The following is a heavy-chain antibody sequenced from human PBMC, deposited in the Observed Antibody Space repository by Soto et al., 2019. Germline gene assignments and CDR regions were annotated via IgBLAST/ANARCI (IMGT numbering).Heavy chain of an antibody. CDR3: ANLWGDGYNLGQDYNGMDV. CDR1: GFSFENYG. Sequence: QEQMVESGGGVVQPGRSLRLSCAASGFSFENYGMHWVRQAPGRGLEWVAIIWYDGSLQYYAAAVKGRFTMSRDNSKNTLYLEMNSLRAEDTAVYYCANLWGDGYNLGQDYNGMDVWGQGTTVIVSS. CDR2: IWYDGSLQ. J-gene: IGHJ6*02. D-gene: IGHD5-12*01. V-gene: IGHV3-33*06.